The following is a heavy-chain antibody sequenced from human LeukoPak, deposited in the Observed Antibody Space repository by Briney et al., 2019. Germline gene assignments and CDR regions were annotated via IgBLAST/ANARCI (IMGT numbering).Heavy chain of an antibody. Sequence: PGGSLRLSCAASGFTFSGSAMHWVRQAPGKGLEWVAFIRYDGSNKYYADSVKGRFTISRDNSKNTLYLQMNSLRAEDTAVYYCAKELTIFGVVINFDYWGQGTLVTVSS. CDR3: AKELTIFGVVINFDY. CDR1: GFTFSGSA. V-gene: IGHV3-30*02. D-gene: IGHD3-3*01. CDR2: IRYDGSNK. J-gene: IGHJ4*02.